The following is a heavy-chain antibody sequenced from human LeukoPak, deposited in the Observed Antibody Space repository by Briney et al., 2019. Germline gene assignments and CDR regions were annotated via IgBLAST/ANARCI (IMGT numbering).Heavy chain of an antibody. CDR2: IYYSGST. CDR1: GGSISSYY. Sequence: SETLSPTCTVSGGSISSYYWSWIRQPPGKGLEWIGYIYYSGSTNYNPSLKSRVTISVDTSKNQFSLKLSSVTAADTAVYYCARVQTSYYDSTPRWFDPWGQGTLVTVSS. J-gene: IGHJ5*02. D-gene: IGHD3-22*01. V-gene: IGHV4-59*01. CDR3: ARVQTSYYDSTPRWFDP.